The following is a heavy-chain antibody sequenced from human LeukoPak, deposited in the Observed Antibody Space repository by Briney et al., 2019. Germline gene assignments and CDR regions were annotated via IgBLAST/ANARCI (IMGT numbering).Heavy chain of an antibody. J-gene: IGHJ5*02. Sequence: ASVKVSCKASGYTFANFGITWVRQAPGQGLEWMGWMNPNSGNTGYAQKFQGRVTMTRNTSISTAYMELSSLRSEDTAVYYCVIHFWSGYSSMFDPWGQGTLVTVSS. CDR3: VIHFWSGYSSMFDP. D-gene: IGHD3-3*02. CDR2: MNPNSGNT. CDR1: GYTFANFG. V-gene: IGHV1-8*02.